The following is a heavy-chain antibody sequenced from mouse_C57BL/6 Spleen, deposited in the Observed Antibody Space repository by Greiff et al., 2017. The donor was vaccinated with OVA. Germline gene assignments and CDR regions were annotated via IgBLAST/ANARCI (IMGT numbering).Heavy chain of an antibody. Sequence: VKLQESGAELVRPGTSVKMSCKASGYTFTNYWIGWAKQRPGHGLEWIGDIYPGGGYTNYNEKFKGKATLTADKSSSTAYMQFSSLTSEDSAIYYCARSGYDYDYFDYWGQGTTLTVSS. V-gene: IGHV1-63*01. CDR1: GYTFTNYW. CDR3: ARSGYDYDYFDY. CDR2: IYPGGGYT. D-gene: IGHD2-4*01. J-gene: IGHJ2*01.